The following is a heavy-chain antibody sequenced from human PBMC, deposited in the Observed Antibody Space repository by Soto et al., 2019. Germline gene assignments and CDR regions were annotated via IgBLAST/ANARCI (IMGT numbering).Heavy chain of an antibody. Sequence: QVQLQESGPGLVKPWETLSLTCTVSGGSVSSGSYYWSWIRQPPGKGLEWIGYIYYSGSTNYNPSLKSRVTISVDTSKNQFSLKLSSVTAADTAVYYCARDLGSAWSFDYWGQGTLVTVSS. J-gene: IGHJ4*02. CDR3: ARDLGSAWSFDY. CDR1: GGSVSSGSYY. V-gene: IGHV4-61*01. D-gene: IGHD3-3*01. CDR2: IYYSGST.